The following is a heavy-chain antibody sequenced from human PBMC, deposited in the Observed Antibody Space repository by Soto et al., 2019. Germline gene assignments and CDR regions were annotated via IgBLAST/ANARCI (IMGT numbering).Heavy chain of an antibody. D-gene: IGHD6-13*01. CDR3: ARDRLISIAAAGTFDY. CDR1: GFTFSSYA. V-gene: IGHV3-30-3*01. CDR2: ISYDGSNK. J-gene: IGHJ4*02. Sequence: GGSLRLSCAASGFTFSSYAMHWVRQAPGKGLEWVAVISYDGSNKYYADSVKGRFTISRDNSKNTLYLQMNSLRAEDTAVYYCARDRLISIAAAGTFDYWGQGTLVTVSS.